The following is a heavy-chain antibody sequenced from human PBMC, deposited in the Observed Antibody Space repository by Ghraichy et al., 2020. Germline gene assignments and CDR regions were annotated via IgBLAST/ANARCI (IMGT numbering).Heavy chain of an antibody. Sequence: SETLSLTCSVSGDSISSNFWSWIRQSPVQGLEWVGYISYSGGATYSPSLKSRVAISLDRSKGQFSLKLTSVTAADTAVYYCARGVAGRPSPFDYWGRGTLVTVSS. CDR3: ARGVAGRPSPFDY. CDR1: GDSISSNF. V-gene: IGHV4-59*01. D-gene: IGHD6-6*01. CDR2: ISYSGGA. J-gene: IGHJ4*02.